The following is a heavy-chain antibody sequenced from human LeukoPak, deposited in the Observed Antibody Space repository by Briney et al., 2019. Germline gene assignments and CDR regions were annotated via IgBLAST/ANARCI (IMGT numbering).Heavy chain of an antibody. Sequence: SETLSLTCTVSGGSISSYYWSWIRQPPGKGLEWIGYIYYSGNTNSNPSLKSRVTISVDTSKNQFSLKLSSVTAADTAVYYCATRSTGVAATFDSWGQGALVTVSS. D-gene: IGHD2-15*01. J-gene: IGHJ4*02. V-gene: IGHV4-59*01. CDR3: ATRSTGVAATFDS. CDR1: GGSISSYY. CDR2: IYYSGNT.